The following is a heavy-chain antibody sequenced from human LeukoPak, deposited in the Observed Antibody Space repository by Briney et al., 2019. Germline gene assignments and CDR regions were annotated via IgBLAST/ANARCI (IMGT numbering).Heavy chain of an antibody. CDR1: GGSISSSSYY. D-gene: IGHD3-3*01. J-gene: IGHJ4*02. CDR3: ARHDPVYYDFWSGYPLGGFDY. V-gene: IGHV4-39*01. CDR2: IYYSGIT. Sequence: SETLSLXCTVSGGSISSSSYYWGWISQPPGKGQEWIGSIYYSGITYYNPSLKSRVTISVDTSKNQFSLKLSSVTAADTAVYYCARHDPVYYDFWSGYPLGGFDYWGQGTLVTVSS.